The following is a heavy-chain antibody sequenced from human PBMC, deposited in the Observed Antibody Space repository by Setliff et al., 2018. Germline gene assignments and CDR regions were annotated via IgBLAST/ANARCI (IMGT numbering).Heavy chain of an antibody. CDR3: ARDSSTVTPGGDAFDI. J-gene: IGHJ3*02. V-gene: IGHV3-33*08. CDR2: IWYDGSNK. D-gene: IGHD4-17*01. CDR1: GFIFSDYS. Sequence: PGGSLRLSCAASGFIFSDYSMNWVRQAPGKGLEWVAVIWYDGSNKFYGDSVRGRFTISRDNSKSTLYLQMDSLRAEDMAVYYCARDSSTVTPGGDAFDIWGRGTMVTVSS.